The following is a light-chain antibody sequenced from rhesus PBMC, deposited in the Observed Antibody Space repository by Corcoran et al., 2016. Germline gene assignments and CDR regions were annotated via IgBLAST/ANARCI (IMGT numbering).Light chain of an antibody. V-gene: IGKV1-21*01. CDR1: QGISSW. J-gene: IGKJ3*01. CDR2: KAA. CDR3: QQYNSAPFT. Sequence: DIQMTQSPSSLSASVGDRVTITCRASQGISSWLAWYQQKPGKGPKLLIYKAASLQSGVPSRFSGSVSGTDFTLTISSLQPEDFATYYCQQYNSAPFTFGPGTKLDIK.